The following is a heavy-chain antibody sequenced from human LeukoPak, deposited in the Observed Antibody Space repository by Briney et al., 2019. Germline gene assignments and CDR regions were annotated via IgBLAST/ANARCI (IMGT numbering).Heavy chain of an antibody. CDR1: GGSFSGYY. J-gene: IGHJ4*02. D-gene: IGHD3-9*01. Sequence: SETLSLTCAVYGGSFSGYYWSWIRQPPGKGLEWIGEINHSGSTNYNPSLKSRVTISVDTSKSQFSLKLSSVTAADTAVYYCARGGRYYDILTGYYRSGASTHYFDYWGQGTLVTVSS. CDR3: ARGGRYYDILTGYYRSGASTHYFDY. V-gene: IGHV4-34*01. CDR2: INHSGST.